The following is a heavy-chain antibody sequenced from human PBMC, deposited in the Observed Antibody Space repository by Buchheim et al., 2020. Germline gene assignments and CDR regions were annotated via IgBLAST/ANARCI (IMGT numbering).Heavy chain of an antibody. CDR3: ARASPRGYYYDSSGYLYYFDY. CDR2: IYHSGST. V-gene: IGHV4-30-2*01. Sequence: QLQLQESGSGLVKPSQTLSLTCAVSGGSISSGGYSWSWIRQPPGKGLEWIGYIYHSGSTCYNPSLKSRVTISVDRSKNQFSLKLSSVTAADTAVYYCARASPRGYYYDSSGYLYYFDYWGQGTL. D-gene: IGHD3-22*01. J-gene: IGHJ4*02. CDR1: GGSISSGGYS.